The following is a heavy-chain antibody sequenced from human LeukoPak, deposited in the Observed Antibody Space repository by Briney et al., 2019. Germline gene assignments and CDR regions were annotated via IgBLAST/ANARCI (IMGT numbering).Heavy chain of an antibody. V-gene: IGHV3-49*04. D-gene: IGHD3-10*01. CDR1: GFTFGDYS. CDR3: TGSFGQLPFFDY. Sequence: PGGSLRLSCTASGFTFGDYSMSWVRQAPGKGLEWVGFIRSKVYGGTTEYAASMKGRFTISRDDSKSIAYLQMNTLKTEDTAVYYCTGSFGQLPFFDYWGQGTLVTVSA. J-gene: IGHJ4*02. CDR2: IRSKVYGGTT.